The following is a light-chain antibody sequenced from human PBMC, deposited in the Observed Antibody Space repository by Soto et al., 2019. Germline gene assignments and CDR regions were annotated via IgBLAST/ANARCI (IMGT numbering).Light chain of an antibody. Sequence: QSALTQPPSASGSPGQSVTISCTGTSSDVGGYNYVSWYQQHPGKAPKLMIYEVNERPSGVPDRFSGSKSGNTASLTVSGLQAEDEADYYCSSYAGNNRGVFGGGTKVTVL. V-gene: IGLV2-8*01. CDR3: SSYAGNNRGV. CDR2: EVN. J-gene: IGLJ2*01. CDR1: SSDVGGYNY.